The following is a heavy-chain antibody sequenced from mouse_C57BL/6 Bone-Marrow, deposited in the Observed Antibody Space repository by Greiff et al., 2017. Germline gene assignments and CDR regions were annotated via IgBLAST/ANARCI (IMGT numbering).Heavy chain of an antibody. CDR1: GYTFTSYD. V-gene: IGHV1-85*01. J-gene: IGHJ1*03. CDR2: IYPRDDST. D-gene: IGHD1-1*01. Sequence: QVQLQQSGPELVKPGASVKLSCKASGYTFTSYDINWVKQRPGQGLEWIGWIYPRDDSTKYNEKFKGKATLTVDTSSSTAYMELHSLTSEDSAVYCCARGGDGSSDWYFDVWGTGTTVTVSS. CDR3: ARGGDGSSDWYFDV.